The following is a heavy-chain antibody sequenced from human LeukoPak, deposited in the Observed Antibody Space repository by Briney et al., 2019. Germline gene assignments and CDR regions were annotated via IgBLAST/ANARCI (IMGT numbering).Heavy chain of an antibody. CDR1: GFTVSSNY. CDR3: ARENHGSFDY. D-gene: IGHD1-14*01. CDR2: IYSGGST. J-gene: IGHJ4*02. Sequence: PGGSLRLSCAASGFTVSSNYMSWVRQAPGKGLEWVSVIYSGGSTYYADSVKGRFTISRDNAKNSLYLQMNSLRAEDTAVYYCARENHGSFDYWGQGSLVTVSS. V-gene: IGHV3-53*01.